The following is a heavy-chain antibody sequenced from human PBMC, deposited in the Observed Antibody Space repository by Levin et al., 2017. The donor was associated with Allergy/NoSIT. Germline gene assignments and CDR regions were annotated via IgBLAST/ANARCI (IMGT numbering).Heavy chain of an antibody. CDR2: IYYNGHT. V-gene: IGHV4-39*01. Sequence: SETLSLTCAVSGGSITSDYNYWGWIRQPPGKGLEWIGSIYYNGHTFYNPSLKSRVIMSVDASKHQFSLTLSSVTAADTAVYYCARSVPYDSGSKFDYWGQGTLVTVSS. D-gene: IGHD3-10*01. CDR1: GGSITSDYNY. CDR3: ARSVPYDSGSKFDY. J-gene: IGHJ4*02.